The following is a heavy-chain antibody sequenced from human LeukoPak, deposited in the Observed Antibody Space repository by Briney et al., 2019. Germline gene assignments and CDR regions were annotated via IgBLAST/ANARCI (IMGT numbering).Heavy chain of an antibody. CDR2: INQDGSEK. V-gene: IGHV3-7*01. CDR1: GFPFSTFW. D-gene: IGHD1-26*01. Sequence: GGSLRLSCAVSGFPFSTFWMSWVRQAPGKGLEWVANINQDGSEKYYVDSVQGRFTISRDNAKNSLYLQMNSLRVEDTAVYYCARRIVGPSSGGDYWGQGTPVTVSS. CDR3: ARRIVGPSSGGDY. J-gene: IGHJ4*02.